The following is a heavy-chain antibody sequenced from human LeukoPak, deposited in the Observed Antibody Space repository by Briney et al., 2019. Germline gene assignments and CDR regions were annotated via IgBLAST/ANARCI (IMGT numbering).Heavy chain of an antibody. CDR3: ARAYSRAYYYYYYMDV. D-gene: IGHD2-15*01. J-gene: IGHJ6*03. CDR1: GYTFTRYG. V-gene: IGHV1-18*01. Sequence: GASVKVSCKASGYTFTRYGITWGRQAPGQGVGWMGWISAYNGNTNYAQKSQGTVTMTTDTSTSTAYMELRSVRSDDTDVYDCARAYSRAYYYYYYMDVWGKGTTVTVSS. CDR2: ISAYNGNT.